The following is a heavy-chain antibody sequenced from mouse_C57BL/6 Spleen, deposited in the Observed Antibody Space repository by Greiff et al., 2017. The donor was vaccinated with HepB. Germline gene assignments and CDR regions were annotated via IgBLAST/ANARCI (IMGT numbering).Heavy chain of an antibody. CDR3: AKNDKGGTGAMDY. D-gene: IGHD4-1*01. Sequence: QVQLQQSGPGLVQPSQSLSITCTVSGFSLTSYGVHWVRQSPGKGLEWLGVIWRGGSTDYNAAFMSRLSITKDNSKSQVFFKMNSLQADDTAIYYCAKNDKGGTGAMDYWGQRTSVTVSS. CDR2: IWRGGST. V-gene: IGHV2-5*01. J-gene: IGHJ4*01. CDR1: GFSLTSYG.